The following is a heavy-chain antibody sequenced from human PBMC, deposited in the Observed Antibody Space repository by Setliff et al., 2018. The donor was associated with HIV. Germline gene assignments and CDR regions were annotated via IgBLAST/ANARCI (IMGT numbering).Heavy chain of an antibody. D-gene: IGHD3-22*01. CDR1: GFTFSSYA. Sequence: GGSLRLSCAASGFTFSSYAMSWVRQAPGKGLEWVSSITGSGVSTYYADSVKGRFTISRDNSKNTLYVQMTSLRLDYTAVYYCAKDPNGYSPYYYDTTPPLSSAFDIWGQGTMVTVSS. CDR2: ITGSGVST. J-gene: IGHJ3*02. V-gene: IGHV3-23*01. CDR3: AKDPNGYSPYYYDTTPPLSSAFDI.